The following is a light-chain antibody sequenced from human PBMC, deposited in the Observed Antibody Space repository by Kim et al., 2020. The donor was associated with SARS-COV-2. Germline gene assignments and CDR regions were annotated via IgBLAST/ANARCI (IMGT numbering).Light chain of an antibody. Sequence: SPGQTASITCSGGKLGDKYACWYQQKPGQSPVLVLNQDSKRPSGIPERFSGSNSGSTATLTISGTQSMDEADYYCQAWDSSTAPVFGGGTQLTVL. J-gene: IGLJ3*02. V-gene: IGLV3-1*01. CDR3: QAWDSSTAPV. CDR1: KLGDKY. CDR2: QDS.